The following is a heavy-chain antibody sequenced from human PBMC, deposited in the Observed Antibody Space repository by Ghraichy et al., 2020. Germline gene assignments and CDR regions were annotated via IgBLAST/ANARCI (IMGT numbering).Heavy chain of an antibody. J-gene: IGHJ3*02. CDR3: AIVVVLRSSPDAFDI. D-gene: IGHD2-15*01. Sequence: ASVKVSCKASGYTFTSYAMHWVRQAPGQRLEWMGWINAGNGNTKYSQKFQGRVTITRDTSASTAYMELSSLRSEDTAVYYCAIVVVLRSSPDAFDIWGQGTMVTVSS. V-gene: IGHV1-3*01. CDR2: INAGNGNT. CDR1: GYTFTSYA.